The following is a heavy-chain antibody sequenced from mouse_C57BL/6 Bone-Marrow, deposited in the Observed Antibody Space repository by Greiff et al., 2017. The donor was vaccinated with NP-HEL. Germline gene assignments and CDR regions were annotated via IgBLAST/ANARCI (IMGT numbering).Heavy chain of an antibody. V-gene: IGHV5-16*01. J-gene: IGHJ2*01. CDR3: ARGYSNYLDY. D-gene: IGHD2-5*01. Sequence: EVKLMESEGGLVQPGSSMKLSCTASGFTFSDYYMAWVRQVPEKGLEWVANINYDGSSTYYLDSLKSRFIISRDNAKNILYLQMSSLKSEDTATYYCARGYSNYLDYWGQGTTLTVSS. CDR2: INYDGSST. CDR1: GFTFSDYY.